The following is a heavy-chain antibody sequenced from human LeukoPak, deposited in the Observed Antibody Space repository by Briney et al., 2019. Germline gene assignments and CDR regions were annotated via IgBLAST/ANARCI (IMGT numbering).Heavy chain of an antibody. V-gene: IGHV3-74*01. CDR3: ARGKYGGYFIDY. CDR1: GFTFTTHW. Sequence: PGGSLRLSCGASGFTFTTHWIHWVRQAPGKGLVWVSRIKPDGSDTNYADSVKGRFTISRDNAKNTVYLQMNSLRAEDTAVYYCARGKYGGYFIDYWGQGTLVTVSS. D-gene: IGHD5-12*01. J-gene: IGHJ4*02. CDR2: IKPDGSDT.